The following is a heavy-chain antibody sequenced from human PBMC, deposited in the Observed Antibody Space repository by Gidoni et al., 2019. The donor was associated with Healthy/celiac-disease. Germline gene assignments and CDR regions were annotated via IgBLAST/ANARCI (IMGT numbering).Heavy chain of an antibody. D-gene: IGHD3-22*01. CDR3: AREGNWYYYDSSGPNWFDP. Sequence: QVQLVESGGGVVQPGRSLRLSCAASGFTVSSYAMHWVRQAPGKGLEWVAVISYDGSNKYYADSGKGRFTISRDNSKNTLYLQMNSLRAEDTAVYYCAREGNWYYYDSSGPNWFDPWGQGTLVTVSS. CDR1: GFTVSSYA. CDR2: ISYDGSNK. J-gene: IGHJ5*02. V-gene: IGHV3-30-3*01.